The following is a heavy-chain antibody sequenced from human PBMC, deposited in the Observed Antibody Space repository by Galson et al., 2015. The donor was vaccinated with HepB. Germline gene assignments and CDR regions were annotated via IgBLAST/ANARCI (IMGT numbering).Heavy chain of an antibody. CDR3: TRMGDFSGYSSK. D-gene: IGHD5-12*01. CDR2: IRSKGNDYAT. J-gene: IGHJ4*02. Sequence: SLRLSCAASGFTFNGSAIHWVRQASGKGPEWVGRIRSKGNDYATSYVESLKGRFTISRDDSRNMAYLHMKSLKTEDTAVHYCTRMGDFSGYSSKWGQGTLVTVSS. CDR1: GFTFNGSA. V-gene: IGHV3-73*01.